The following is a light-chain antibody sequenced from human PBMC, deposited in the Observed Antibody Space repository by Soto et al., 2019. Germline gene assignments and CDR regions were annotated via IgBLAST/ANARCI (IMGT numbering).Light chain of an antibody. Sequence: QSALTQPPSASGSPGQSVTISCTGTSSDVGGYNYVSWYQQHPGKAPKLMIYEVSKRPSGVPDRFSGSKSGNTASLTVSGLQAEDEADYYCSSYAGSNLVVFGGWTKLTVL. V-gene: IGLV2-8*01. J-gene: IGLJ2*01. CDR3: SSYAGSNLVV. CDR1: SSDVGGYNY. CDR2: EVS.